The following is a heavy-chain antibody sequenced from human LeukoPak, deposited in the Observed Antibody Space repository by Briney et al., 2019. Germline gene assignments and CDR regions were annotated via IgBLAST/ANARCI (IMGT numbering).Heavy chain of an antibody. V-gene: IGHV1-69*02. D-gene: IGHD6-19*01. CDR1: GGTFSSYT. J-gene: IGHJ4*02. CDR3: ARHTHSSGWVFDY. CDR2: IIPILGIA. Sequence: SVKVSCKASGGTFSSYTISWVRQAPGQGLEWMGRIIPILGIANYAQKFQGRVTITADKSTGTAYMELSSLRSEDTAVYYCARHTHSSGWVFDYWGQGTLVTVSS.